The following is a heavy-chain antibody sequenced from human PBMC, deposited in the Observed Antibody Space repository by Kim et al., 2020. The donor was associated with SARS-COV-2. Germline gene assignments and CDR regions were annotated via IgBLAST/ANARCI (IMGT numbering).Heavy chain of an antibody. J-gene: IGHJ4*02. CDR1: GFAFHTFG. D-gene: IGHD3-3*01. V-gene: IGHV3-30*18. CDR2: ISYDGSTE. CDR3: AKDGPKVRSLEWVLED. Sequence: GGSLRLSCAASGFAFHTFGMHWVLQAPGKGLEWVAIISYDGSTEDYAGSVKGRFTISRDNSKKTVYLQMNTLRPEDTAVYYCAKDGPKVRSLEWVLEDWGLGTLVTVSS.